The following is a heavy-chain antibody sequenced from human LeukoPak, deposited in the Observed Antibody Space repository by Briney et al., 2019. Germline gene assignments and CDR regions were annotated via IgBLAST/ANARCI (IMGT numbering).Heavy chain of an antibody. CDR3: SRGGVDY. D-gene: IGHD3-10*01. Sequence: PGGSLRLSCAASGFTVSSYWMHWVRQPPGTGLVWVSRISSDGSSTAYADSVKGRFTISRDNAKNTLYLQMNSLRAEDTAVYYCSRGGVDYWGQGTLGTVSS. J-gene: IGHJ4*02. CDR2: ISSDGSST. CDR1: GFTVSSYW. V-gene: IGHV3-74*01.